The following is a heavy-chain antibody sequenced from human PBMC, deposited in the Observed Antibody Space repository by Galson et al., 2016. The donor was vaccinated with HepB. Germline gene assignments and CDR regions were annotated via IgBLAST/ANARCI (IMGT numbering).Heavy chain of an antibody. CDR1: GYTFTTYG. V-gene: IGHV1-18*01. D-gene: IGHD1-7*01. J-gene: IGHJ4*02. Sequence: QSGAEVKKPGASVKVSCKTSGYTFTTYGISWVRQAPGQGLEWMGWISTYSGDTNHAQELQGRVTMTTDRSTNTAYMELRNLKSDDTAVYYCLRGRDRTRDYWGQGAQCTGSS. CDR2: ISTYSGDT. CDR3: LRGRDRTRDY.